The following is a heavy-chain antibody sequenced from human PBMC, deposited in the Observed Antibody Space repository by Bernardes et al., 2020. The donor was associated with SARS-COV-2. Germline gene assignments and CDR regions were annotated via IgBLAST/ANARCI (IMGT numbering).Heavy chain of an antibody. V-gene: IGHV3-21*01. CDR3: ARGLTGFPWSGFDY. J-gene: IGHJ4*02. D-gene: IGHD1-20*01. CDR2: ISSNSAYI. Sequence: VRQTPGKGLEWVSSISSNSAYIYYSDSVKDRFTVSRDNAKKSMYLQMHGLRAEDTAVYFCARGLTGFPWSGFDYWGQGALVTVSS.